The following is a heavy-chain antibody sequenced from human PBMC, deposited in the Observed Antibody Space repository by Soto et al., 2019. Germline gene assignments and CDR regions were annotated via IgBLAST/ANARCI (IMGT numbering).Heavy chain of an antibody. J-gene: IGHJ5*02. D-gene: IGHD3-3*01. CDR3: AREEPKNYDFWSGRRVWFDP. Sequence: ASVKVSCKASGGTFSSYAISWVRQAPGQGLEWMGGIIPILGTANYAQKFQGRVTITADESTSTAYMELSSLRSEDTAVYYCAREEPKNYDFWSGRRVWFDPWGQGTLVTVSS. CDR2: IIPILGTA. CDR1: GGTFSSYA. V-gene: IGHV1-69*13.